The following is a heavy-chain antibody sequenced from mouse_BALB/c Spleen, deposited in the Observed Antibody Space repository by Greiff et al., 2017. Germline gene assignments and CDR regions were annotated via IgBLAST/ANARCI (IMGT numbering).Heavy chain of an antibody. J-gene: IGHJ1*01. D-gene: IGHD2-2*01. CDR1: GYTFSSYW. CDR3: ARGGWLRRGFFDV. CDR2: ILPGSGST. V-gene: IGHV1-9*01. Sequence: QVQLQQSGAELMKPGASVKISCKATGYTFSSYWIEWVKQRPGHGLEWIGEILPGSGSTNYNEKFKGKATFTADTSSNTAYMQLSSLTSEDSAVYYCARGGWLRRGFFDVWGAGTTVTVSS.